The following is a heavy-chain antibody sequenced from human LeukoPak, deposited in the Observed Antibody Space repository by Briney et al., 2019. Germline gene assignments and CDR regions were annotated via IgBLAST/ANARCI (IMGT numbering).Heavy chain of an antibody. Sequence: GGSLRLSCAASGFTVSSNYMSWVRQAPGKGLEWVSVIYSGGSTDYADSVKGRFTISRDNSKNTLYLQVNSLRAEDTAVYYCARDGSSSGWYGYYGLDVWGQGTTVTVSS. D-gene: IGHD6-19*01. V-gene: IGHV3-66*01. CDR3: ARDGSSSGWYGYYGLDV. CDR1: GFTVSSNY. CDR2: IYSGGST. J-gene: IGHJ6*02.